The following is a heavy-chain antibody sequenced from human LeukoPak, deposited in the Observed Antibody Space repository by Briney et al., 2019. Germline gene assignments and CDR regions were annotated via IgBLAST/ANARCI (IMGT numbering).Heavy chain of an antibody. D-gene: IGHD3-22*01. J-gene: IGHJ4*02. CDR1: GGSISSNNYY. Sequence: PSETLSLTCTVSGGSISSNNYYWAWIRQPPGKGLEWIGSIYYDGRNYCNPSLKSQLSISVDPSKNQFSLKLRSVPAADTAVYYCARHRKFFSDSSGYYFDYWGQGTLVSVSP. V-gene: IGHV4-39*01. CDR2: IYYDGRN. CDR3: ARHRKFFSDSSGYYFDY.